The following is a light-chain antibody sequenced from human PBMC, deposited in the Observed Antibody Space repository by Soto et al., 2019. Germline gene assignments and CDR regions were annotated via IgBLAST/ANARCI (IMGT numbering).Light chain of an antibody. J-gene: IGLJ2*01. CDR1: SSDVGGYNY. CDR2: DVS. CDR3: SSYTSISSVV. Sequence: QSALTQPASVSGSPGQSITISCTGTSSDVGGYNYVSWYQQHPGKAPKVMIFDVSNRPSGVSNRFSGSKSGNTASLTISGLQAEDEADYYCSSYTSISSVVFGGGTTLTVL. V-gene: IGLV2-14*03.